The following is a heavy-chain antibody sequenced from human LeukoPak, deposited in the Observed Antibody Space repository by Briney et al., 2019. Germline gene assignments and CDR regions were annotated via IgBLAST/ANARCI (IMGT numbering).Heavy chain of an antibody. CDR1: GYTFTSHW. CDR2: IKQDGSDK. D-gene: IGHD1-26*01. Sequence: GSLILSCVASGYTFTSHWMSWVRQAPGKVLEWVANIKQDGSDKYYVDSVKGRFTISRDNAKNSLYLQMSSLRVEDTAVYYCARDKVEGATHLDYWGQGILVTVSS. V-gene: IGHV3-7*01. J-gene: IGHJ4*02. CDR3: ARDKVEGATHLDY.